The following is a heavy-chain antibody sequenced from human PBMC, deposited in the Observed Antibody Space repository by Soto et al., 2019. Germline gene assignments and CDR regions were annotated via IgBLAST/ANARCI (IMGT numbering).Heavy chain of an antibody. J-gene: IGHJ4*02. CDR1: GGSISSGGTGSY. Sequence: QVQLQESGPGLVKPSQTLSLTCTVSGGSISSGGTGSYWTWIRQLPGKGLEWIGYIYYTGNTYYNPSLKRRPTISIDTSENQSSLKLTSVTAADTAVYFCASGHDAYKVRYWGQGTLVTVSS. CDR3: ASGHDAYKVRY. V-gene: IGHV4-31*03. D-gene: IGHD1-1*01. CDR2: IYYTGNT.